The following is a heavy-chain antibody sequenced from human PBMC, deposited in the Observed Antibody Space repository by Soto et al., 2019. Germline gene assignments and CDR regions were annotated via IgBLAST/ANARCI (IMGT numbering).Heavy chain of an antibody. Sequence: GASVKVSCKASGYTFTSCAMRWVRQAPGQRLEWMGWINAGNGNTKYSQKFQGRVTITRDTSASTAYMELSSLRSEDTAVYYCAREDSGWYPKTDYWGQGTLVTVSS. CDR1: GYTFTSCA. V-gene: IGHV1-3*01. J-gene: IGHJ4*02. CDR2: INAGNGNT. CDR3: AREDSGWYPKTDY. D-gene: IGHD6-19*01.